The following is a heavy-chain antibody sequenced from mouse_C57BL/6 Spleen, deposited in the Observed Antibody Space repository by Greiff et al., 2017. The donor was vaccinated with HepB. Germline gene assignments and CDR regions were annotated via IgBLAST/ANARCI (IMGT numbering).Heavy chain of an antibody. Sequence: VQLKESGGGLVKPGGSLKLSCAASGFTFSDYGMHWVRQAPEKGLEWVAYISSGSSTIYYADTVKGRFTISRDNAKNTLFLQMTSLRSEDTAMYYCAKTGTKGYYAMDYWGQGTSVTVSS. CDR1: GFTFSDYG. CDR3: AKTGTKGYYAMDY. CDR2: ISSGSSTI. D-gene: IGHD4-1*01. J-gene: IGHJ4*01. V-gene: IGHV5-17*01.